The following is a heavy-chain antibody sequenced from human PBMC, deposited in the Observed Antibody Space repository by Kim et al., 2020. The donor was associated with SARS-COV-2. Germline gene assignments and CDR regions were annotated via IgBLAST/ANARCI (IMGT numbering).Heavy chain of an antibody. CDR3: AKVGRFGELLGWFDP. CDR1: GFTFDDYA. Sequence: GGSLRLSCAASGFTFDDYAMHWVRQAPGKGLEWVSGISWNSGSIGYADSVKGRFTISRDNAKNSLYLQMNSLRAEDTALYYCAKVGRFGELLGWFDPWGQGTLVTVSS. V-gene: IGHV3-9*01. CDR2: ISWNSGSI. J-gene: IGHJ5*02. D-gene: IGHD3-10*01.